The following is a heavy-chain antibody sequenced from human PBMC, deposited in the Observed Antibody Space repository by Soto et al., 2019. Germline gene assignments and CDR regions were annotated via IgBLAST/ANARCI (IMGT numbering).Heavy chain of an antibody. CDR2: IKQDGSEK. CDR3: ASAGYYDLYSGMDV. D-gene: IGHD3-3*01. CDR1: GVTFSGYC. J-gene: IGHJ6*02. V-gene: IGHV3-7*01. Sequence: PGGSLRLSWAASGVTFSGYCISWVRQDTGKGLEWVANIKQDGSEKYYVDSVKGRFTISRDNAKKSLYLQMNSLRAEDTAVYYCASAGYYDLYSGMDVWGQGTTVTVSS.